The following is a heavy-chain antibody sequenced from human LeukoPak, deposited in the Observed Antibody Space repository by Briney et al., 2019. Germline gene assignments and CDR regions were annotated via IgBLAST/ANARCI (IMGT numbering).Heavy chain of an antibody. D-gene: IGHD3-10*01. V-gene: IGHV4-34*01. J-gene: IGHJ4*02. CDR3: ARGRGAVWFGYFDY. CDR1: GGSFSGYY. CDR2: INHSGST. Sequence: SETLSLTCAVYGGSFSGYYWSWIRQPPGKGLEWIGEINHSGSTNYNPSLKGRVTISVDTSKNQFSLKLSSVTAADTAVYYCARGRGAVWFGYFDYWGQGTLVTVSS.